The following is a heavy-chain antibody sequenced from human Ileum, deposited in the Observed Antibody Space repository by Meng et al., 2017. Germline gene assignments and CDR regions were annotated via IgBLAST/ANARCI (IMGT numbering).Heavy chain of an antibody. J-gene: IGHJ4*02. V-gene: IGHV1-2*06. CDR2: INTNSAGT. CDR1: GYTFSDYY. CDR3: ERGPRYDFDNRGYYANFDY. D-gene: IGHD3-22*01. Sequence: QVQLVQSGAELKKPGASVKVSCKASGYTFSDYYIHWVRQAPGQGLEWIGRINTNSAGTNHAKKFRARATIISAASITTAYMELRSLSSDDTAVYSCERGPRYDFDNRGYYANFDYWGQGTLVTVSS.